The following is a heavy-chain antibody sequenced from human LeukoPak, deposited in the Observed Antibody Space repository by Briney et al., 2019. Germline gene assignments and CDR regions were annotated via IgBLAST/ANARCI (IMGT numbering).Heavy chain of an antibody. V-gene: IGHV3-48*02. CDR2: ITASGTAM. J-gene: IGHJ4*02. Sequence: GGSLRLSCAASGFTFSSYSMNWVRQAPGKGLEWVSHITASGTAMFYADSVKGRFTISRDNVKNSLYLQMNSLRDEDTAVYYCASSGSYRFDYWGQGTLVTVSS. CDR1: GFTFSSYS. CDR3: ASSGSYRFDY. D-gene: IGHD1-26*01.